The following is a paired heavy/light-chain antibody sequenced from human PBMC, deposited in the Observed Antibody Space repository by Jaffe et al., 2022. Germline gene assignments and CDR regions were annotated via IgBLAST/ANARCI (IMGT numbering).Light chain of an antibody. CDR3: QVWDSSSDHWV. CDR2: DDS. CDR1: NIGSKS. V-gene: IGLV3-21*02. J-gene: IGLJ3*02. Sequence: SYVLTQPPSVSVAPGQTARITCGGNNIGSKSVHWYQQKPGQAPVLVVYDDSDRPSGIPERFSGSNSGTTATLTISRVEAGDEADYYCQVWDSSSDHWVFGGGTKLTVL.
Heavy chain of an antibody. Sequence: EVQLLESGGGLVQPGGSLRLSCAASGFTFSIYAMSWVRQAPGKGLEWVSGIRGSGGRTYQADSVKGRFTISRDNSKNTLYLEMNTLRAEDTAVYFCAKSQAGYCSGGSCLDAFDIWGQGTMVTVSS. J-gene: IGHJ3*02. CDR3: AKSQAGYCSGGSCLDAFDI. CDR2: IRGSGGRT. CDR1: GFTFSIYA. V-gene: IGHV3-23*01. D-gene: IGHD2-15*01.